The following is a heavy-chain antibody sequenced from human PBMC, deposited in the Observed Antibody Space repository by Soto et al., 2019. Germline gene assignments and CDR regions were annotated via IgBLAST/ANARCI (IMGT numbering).Heavy chain of an antibody. CDR1: GFTFGDSY. V-gene: IGHV3-11*06. CDR2: ISPGSRYP. J-gene: IGHJ5*02. Sequence: GGSLRLSCAGPGFTFGDSYMSWIRQAPGKGLEWLSYISPGSRYPAYADSVKGRFTISRDNAKRSLYLQMMSLTAEDTAIYYCVRGGGGGLFDPWGQGTMATVSS. D-gene: IGHD2-15*01. CDR3: VRGGGGGLFDP.